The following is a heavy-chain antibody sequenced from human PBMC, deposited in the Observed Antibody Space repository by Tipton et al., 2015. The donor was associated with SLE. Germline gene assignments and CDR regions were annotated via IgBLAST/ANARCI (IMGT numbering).Heavy chain of an antibody. J-gene: IGHJ3*02. Sequence: TLSLTCAVYGGSFSGYYWGWIRQPPGKGLEWIGSIYHSGSTYYNPSLKSRVTISVDTSKNQFSLKLSSVTAADTAVYYCARDRDFWRGAFDIWGQGTMVTVSS. CDR2: IYHSGST. CDR3: ARDRDFWRGAFDI. V-gene: IGHV4-38-2*02. CDR1: GGSFSGYY. D-gene: IGHD3-3*01.